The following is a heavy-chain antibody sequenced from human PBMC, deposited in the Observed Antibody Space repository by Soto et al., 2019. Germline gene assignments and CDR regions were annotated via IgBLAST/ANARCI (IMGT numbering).Heavy chain of an antibody. Sequence: QVQLQESGPGQMKPSETLSLTCTVSGVSISSSFYFWGWIRQPPGKRLEWMGSISDSGSTYYNPSLKSRVTISLDTSKNQFSLKLSSVTAADTAVYYCARRGQQSAVFHYYHYMDVWGKGTTVTVSS. J-gene: IGHJ6*03. V-gene: IGHV4-39*01. CDR2: ISDSGST. CDR3: ARRGQQSAVFHYYHYMDV. CDR1: GVSISSSFYF. D-gene: IGHD6-13*01.